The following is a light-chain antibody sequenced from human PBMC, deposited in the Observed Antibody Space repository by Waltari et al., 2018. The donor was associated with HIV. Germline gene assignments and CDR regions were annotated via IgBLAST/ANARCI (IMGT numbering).Light chain of an antibody. CDR2: VNN. J-gene: IGLJ2*01. CDR1: SPHTGAGVG. CDR3: QSYDSSLSGVV. Sequence: QSVLTQPPSVSGAPGQRVTISCSGSSPHTGAGVGVHWYRQLPGTAPKLLIYVNNNRPSGVPDRFSGSVSGTSASLAITGLQAEDEADYYCQSYDSSLSGVVFGGGTNLTVL. V-gene: IGLV1-40*01.